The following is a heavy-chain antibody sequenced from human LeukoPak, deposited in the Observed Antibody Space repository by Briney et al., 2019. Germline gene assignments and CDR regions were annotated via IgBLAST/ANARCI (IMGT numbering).Heavy chain of an antibody. D-gene: IGHD2-15*01. J-gene: IGHJ4*02. CDR1: GGTFSSHA. CDR2: IIPIFGTP. Sequence: SVKVSCKASGGTFSSHAINWVRQAPGQGLEWMGGIIPIFGTPNYAQRFQGRLTITAVEPMTTAYMELSSLRADDTAVYYCARGWLAETAVVTPYNYWGQGTLVTVSS. V-gene: IGHV1-69*13. CDR3: ARGWLAETAVVTPYNY.